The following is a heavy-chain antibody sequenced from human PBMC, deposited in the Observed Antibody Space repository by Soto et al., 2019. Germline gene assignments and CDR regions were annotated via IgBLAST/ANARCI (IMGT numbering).Heavy chain of an antibody. Sequence: ASVKVSCKASGYTFTSYGISWVRQAPGQGLEWMGWISAYNGNTNYAQKLQGRVTMTTDTSTSTAYMELRSLRSDDTAVYYCARDGWLAAADTYYYYGMDVWGQGTTVTVSS. CDR1: GYTFTSYG. D-gene: IGHD6-25*01. V-gene: IGHV1-18*01. J-gene: IGHJ6*02. CDR3: ARDGWLAAADTYYYYGMDV. CDR2: ISAYNGNT.